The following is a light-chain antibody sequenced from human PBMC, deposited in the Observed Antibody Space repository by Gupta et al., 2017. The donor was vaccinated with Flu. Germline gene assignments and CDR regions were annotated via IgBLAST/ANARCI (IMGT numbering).Light chain of an antibody. CDR2: RNN. CDR1: RSNIGSKY. J-gene: IGLJ3*02. CDR3: AAWDDSRGAFWV. V-gene: IGLV1-47*01. Sequence: VTVAFSGSRSNIGSKYVYWYQQLPGTAPKLLIYRNNQRPSGVPDRFSGSKSGTSASLAISGLRSEDEADYYCAAWDDSRGAFWVFGGGTKLTVL.